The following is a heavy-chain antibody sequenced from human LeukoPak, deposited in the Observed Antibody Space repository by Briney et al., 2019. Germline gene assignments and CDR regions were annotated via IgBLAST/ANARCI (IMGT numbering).Heavy chain of an antibody. D-gene: IGHD3-9*01. CDR3: AREIRYFDWSPTYLDY. V-gene: IGHV3-20*04. CDR1: GFTFSSSW. Sequence: GGSLRLSCAASGFTFSSSWMHWVRQAPGKGLEWVSGINWNGGSTGYADSVKGRFTISRDNAKNSLYLQMNSLRAEDTALYYCAREIRYFDWSPTYLDYWGQGTLVTVSS. J-gene: IGHJ4*02. CDR2: INWNGGST.